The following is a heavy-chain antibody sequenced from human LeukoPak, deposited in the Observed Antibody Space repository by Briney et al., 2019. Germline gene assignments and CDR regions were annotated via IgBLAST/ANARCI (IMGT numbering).Heavy chain of an antibody. CDR3: ARGHLLNGWFKYDAFEI. Sequence: TSETLSLTCTVSGCTINSTTYYWGWIGQPPGKGLECIGSIHYSGSAYKNPSLNSRTTISVDTSKNQLSLKLTSVTAADTAVYYCARGHLLNGWFKYDAFEIWGQGTMVTVSS. D-gene: IGHD6-19*01. V-gene: IGHV4-39*01. CDR1: GCTINSTTYY. J-gene: IGHJ3*02. CDR2: IHYSGSA.